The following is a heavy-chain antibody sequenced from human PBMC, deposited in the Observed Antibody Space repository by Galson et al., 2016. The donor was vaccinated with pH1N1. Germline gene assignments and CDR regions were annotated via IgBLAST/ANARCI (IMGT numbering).Heavy chain of an antibody. V-gene: IGHV4-39*02. CDR2: IYYSGST. CDR3: ATVGNWNAGWGHWFDP. D-gene: IGHD1-1*01. CDR1: GGSISSSSYY. Sequence: ETLSLTCTVSGGSISSSSYYWGWIRQPPGKGLEWIGSIYYSGSTYYNPSLKSRVTISVDTSKNHFSLKLSSVTAADTAVYYCATVGNWNAGWGHWFDPWGQGTLVTVSS. J-gene: IGHJ5*02.